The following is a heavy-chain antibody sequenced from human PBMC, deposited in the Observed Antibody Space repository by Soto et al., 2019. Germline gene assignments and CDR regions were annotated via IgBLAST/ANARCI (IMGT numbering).Heavy chain of an antibody. CDR2: TYYKSKWYY. Sequence: QVQLQQSSPGLVKPSQALSLTCDISGDSVSSNSAGWNWIRQTPSRGLEWLGRTYYKSKWYYTYAASVKSRITVSPDTSKNQFSLHLTSVTPEDTAVYYCARGSWDDVSGHYYMDVWDKGTTVTVSS. CDR1: GDSVSSNSAG. CDR3: ARGSWDDVSGHYYMDV. V-gene: IGHV6-1*01. J-gene: IGHJ6*03. D-gene: IGHD1-1*01.